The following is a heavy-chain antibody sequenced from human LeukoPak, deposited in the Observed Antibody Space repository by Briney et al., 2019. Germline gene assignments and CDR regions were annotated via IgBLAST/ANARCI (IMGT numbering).Heavy chain of an antibody. D-gene: IGHD5-18*01. CDR1: GLIFDDYG. J-gene: IGHJ3*01. CDR2: LNWNGGST. Sequence: GGSLRLSCAASGLIFDDYGMTWVRQVPGKGLEWVSGLNWNGGSTGYADSVKGRFTISRDNPKRSLYLQMNSLRAEDTALYYCARSRGYSYRDAFDVWGPGTMVTVSS. CDR3: ARSRGYSYRDAFDV. V-gene: IGHV3-20*04.